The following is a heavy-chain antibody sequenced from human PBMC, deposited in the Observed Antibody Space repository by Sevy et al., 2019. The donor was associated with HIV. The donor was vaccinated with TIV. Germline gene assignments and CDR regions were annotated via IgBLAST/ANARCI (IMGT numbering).Heavy chain of an antibody. D-gene: IGHD5-18*01. J-gene: IGHJ2*01. CDR3: ARDKAVGYSYSDWYFDL. Sequence: GGSLRLSCAASGFTFSSYSMNWVRQAPGKGLEWVSYISSSSSTIYYADSVKGRFTISRDNAKNSLYLQMNSLREEDTAVYYCARDKAVGYSYSDWYFDLWGRGTLVTVSS. V-gene: IGHV3-48*02. CDR1: GFTFSSYS. CDR2: ISSSSSTI.